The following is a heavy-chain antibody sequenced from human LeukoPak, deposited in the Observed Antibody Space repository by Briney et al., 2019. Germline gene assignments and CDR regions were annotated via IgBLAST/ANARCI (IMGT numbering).Heavy chain of an antibody. CDR1: GFIFSSYG. J-gene: IGHJ4*02. CDR3: AKATSVTTLFDY. D-gene: IGHD4-17*01. Sequence: GGTLRLSCAASGFIFSSYGMTWVRQAPGKGLEWVSSISGSGSGGSTYYADSVKGRFTISRDNSKNTLYMQMNSLRVEDTAVYYCAKATSVTTLFDYWGQGTLVTVSS. V-gene: IGHV3-23*01. CDR2: ISGSGSGGST.